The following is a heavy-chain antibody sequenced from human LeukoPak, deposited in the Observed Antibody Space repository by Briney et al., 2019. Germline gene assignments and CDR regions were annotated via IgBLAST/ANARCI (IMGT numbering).Heavy chain of an antibody. CDR1: GLIFSIYW. J-gene: IGHJ6*02. CDR3: ARDSVMVGMDV. Sequence: GGSLRLSCAASGLIFSIYWMSWVRQAPGKGLEWVANIKQDGSEKNYVDSLKGRFTISRDNAKNSVYLQMNSLRAEDTAVYYCARDSVMVGMDVWGQGTTVTVSS. D-gene: IGHD3-10*01. CDR2: IKQDGSEK. V-gene: IGHV3-7*01.